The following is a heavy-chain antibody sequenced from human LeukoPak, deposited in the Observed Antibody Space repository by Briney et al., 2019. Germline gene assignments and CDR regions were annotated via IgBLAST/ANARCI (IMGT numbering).Heavy chain of an antibody. CDR3: ARGLNY. V-gene: IGHV4-34*01. Sequence: GSLRLSCATSGFTFSNAWMNWVRQPPGKGLEWIGEINHSGSTNYNPSLKSRVTISVDTSKNQFSLKLSSVTAADTAVYYCARGLNYWGQGTLVTVSS. J-gene: IGHJ4*02. CDR1: GFTFSNAW. CDR2: INHSGST.